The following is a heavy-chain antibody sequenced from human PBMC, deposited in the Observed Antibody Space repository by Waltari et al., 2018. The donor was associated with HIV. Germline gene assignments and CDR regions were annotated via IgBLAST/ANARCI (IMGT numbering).Heavy chain of an antibody. D-gene: IGHD1-26*01. CDR3: AKGGSYWFDY. CDR2: ISGSGGST. Sequence: EVQLLESGGGLVQPGGSLRLSWEASGFTFGSYALCWVRQAPGKGLEWVSAISGSGGSTYYADSVKGRFTISRDNSKNTLYLQMNSLRAEDTAVYYCAKGGSYWFDYWGQGTLVTVSS. J-gene: IGHJ4*02. CDR1: GFTFGSYA. V-gene: IGHV3-23*01.